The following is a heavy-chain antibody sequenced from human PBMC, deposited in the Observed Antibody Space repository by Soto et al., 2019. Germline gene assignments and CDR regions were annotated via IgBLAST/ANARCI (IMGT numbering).Heavy chain of an antibody. V-gene: IGHV3-9*01. CDR3: AKEKMGFGGDAFDI. D-gene: IGHD3-10*01. J-gene: IGHJ3*02. Sequence: EVQLVESGGGLVQPGRSLRLSCAASGFTFDDYAMHWVRQAPGKGLEWVSGISWNCGSIGYADSVKGRFTISRDNAKNSLYQQMNSLRAEDTALYYCAKEKMGFGGDAFDIWGQGTMVTVSS. CDR1: GFTFDDYA. CDR2: ISWNCGSI.